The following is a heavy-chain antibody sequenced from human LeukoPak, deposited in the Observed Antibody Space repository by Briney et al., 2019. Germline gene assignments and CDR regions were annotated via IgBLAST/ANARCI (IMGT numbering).Heavy chain of an antibody. CDR2: IYYSGST. Sequence: SETLSLTCPVSGGSISSYYWSWIRQPPGKGLDWIGYIYYSGSTNYNPSLKSQATISVDTSKKQFSLKLSSVTAADTAVYYCAREGKGRFDYWGQGTLVTVSS. CDR1: GGSISSYY. CDR3: AREGKGRFDY. V-gene: IGHV4-59*01. D-gene: IGHD1-26*01. J-gene: IGHJ4*02.